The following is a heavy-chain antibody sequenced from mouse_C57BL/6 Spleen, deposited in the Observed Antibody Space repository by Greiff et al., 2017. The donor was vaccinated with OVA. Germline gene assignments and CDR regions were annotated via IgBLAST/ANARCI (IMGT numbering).Heavy chain of an antibody. CDR2: ISSGSSTI. CDR1: GFTFSDYG. V-gene: IGHV5-17*01. D-gene: IGHD3-1*01. Sequence: EVMLVESGGGLVKPGGSLKLSCAASGFTFSDYGMHWVRQAPEKGLEWVAYISSGSSTIYYADTVKGRFTISRDNAKNTLFLQMTSLRSEDTAMYYCARIGLGRNYFDYWGQGTTLTVSS. J-gene: IGHJ2*01. CDR3: ARIGLGRNYFDY.